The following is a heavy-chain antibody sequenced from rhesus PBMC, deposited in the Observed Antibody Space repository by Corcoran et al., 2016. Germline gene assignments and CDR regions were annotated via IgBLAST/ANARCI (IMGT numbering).Heavy chain of an antibody. V-gene: IGHV4-93*01. CDR1: GFTFSSYG. CDR3: ARYTDYGYYLWDY. D-gene: IGHD3-9*01. CDR2: IYGSGVST. J-gene: IGHJ4*01. Sequence: VQLVETGGGLVQPGGSLKLSCAASGFTFSSYGMNWVRQSPGKGLEWIGGIYGSGVSTDYNPSLKSRFTISKDTSKNQCSLKLSSVTAADTAVYYCARYTDYGYYLWDYWGQGVLVTVSS.